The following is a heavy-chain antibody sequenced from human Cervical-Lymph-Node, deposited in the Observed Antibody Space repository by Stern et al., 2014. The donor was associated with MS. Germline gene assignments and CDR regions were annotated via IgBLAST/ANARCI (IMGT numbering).Heavy chain of an antibody. V-gene: IGHV4-4*02. CDR1: GGSISSSNW. J-gene: IGHJ6*02. Sequence: QLQLQESGPGLVKPSGTLSLTCAVSGGSISSSNWWSWVRQPPGKGLEWXGEIYHSGSTNYNPSLKSRVTISVDKSKNQFSLKLSSVTAADTAVYYCARVGDPGGYYYYGMDVWGQGTTVTVSS. CDR3: ARVGDPGGYYYYGMDV. CDR2: IYHSGST. D-gene: IGHD3-16*01.